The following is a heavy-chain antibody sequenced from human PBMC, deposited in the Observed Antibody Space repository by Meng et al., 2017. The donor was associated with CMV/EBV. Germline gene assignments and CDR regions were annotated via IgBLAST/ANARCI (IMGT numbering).Heavy chain of an antibody. CDR2: IRYDGSNK. CDR3: AKDGHYYDSSGSNFDY. Sequence: GGSLRLSCAASGFTFSSYGMHWVRQAPGKGLEWVAFIRYDGSNKYYADSVKDRFTISRDNSKNTLYLQMNSLRAEDTAVYYCAKDGHYYDSSGSNFDYWGQGTLVTVSS. V-gene: IGHV3-30*02. CDR1: GFTFSSYG. J-gene: IGHJ4*02. D-gene: IGHD3-22*01.